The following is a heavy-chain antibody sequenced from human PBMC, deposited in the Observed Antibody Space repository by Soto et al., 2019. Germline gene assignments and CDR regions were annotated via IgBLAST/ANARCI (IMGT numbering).Heavy chain of an antibody. CDR2: ISYDGSNK. J-gene: IGHJ4*02. CDR3: AKGSAEHDFWSGFKAPLDY. D-gene: IGHD3-3*01. CDR1: GFTVSSYA. Sequence: HPGGSLRLSCAASGFTVSSYAMSWVRQAPGKGLEWVAVISYDGSNKYYADSVKGRFTISRDNSKNTLYLQMNSLRAEDTAVYYCAKGSAEHDFWSGFKAPLDYWGQGTLVTVSS. V-gene: IGHV3-30-3*01.